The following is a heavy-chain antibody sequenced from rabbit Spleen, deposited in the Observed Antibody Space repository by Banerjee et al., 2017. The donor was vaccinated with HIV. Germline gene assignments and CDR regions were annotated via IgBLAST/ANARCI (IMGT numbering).Heavy chain of an antibody. Sequence: QEQLEESGGDLVKPEGSLTLTCTASGFSFSSSYWICWVRQAPGKGLEWIGCINAATAKPVYASWAKGRFIMSRTSSTTVTLQMTSLTDADTATYFCARDLVAVIGWNFNLWGQGTLVTVS. CDR2: INAATAKP. V-gene: IGHV1S45*01. CDR3: ARDLVAVIGWNFNL. J-gene: IGHJ4*01. D-gene: IGHD1-1*01. CDR1: GFSFSSSYW.